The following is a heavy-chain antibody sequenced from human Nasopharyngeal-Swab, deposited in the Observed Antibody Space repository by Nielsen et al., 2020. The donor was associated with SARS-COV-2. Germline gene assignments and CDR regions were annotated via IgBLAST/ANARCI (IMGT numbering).Heavy chain of an antibody. J-gene: IGHJ6*02. CDR2: ISASGGST. CDR1: GFTFNSYA. D-gene: IGHD1-26*01. CDR3: AKGGRAGATRRYYYGMDV. V-gene: IGHV3-23*01. Sequence: GESLKISCAASGFTFNSYAMNWVRQAPGKGLEWVSGISASGGSTYYADSVKGRFTISRDSSNNTLYLQMNSLRAEDTAAYYCAKGGRAGATRRYYYGMDVWGQGTTVTVSS.